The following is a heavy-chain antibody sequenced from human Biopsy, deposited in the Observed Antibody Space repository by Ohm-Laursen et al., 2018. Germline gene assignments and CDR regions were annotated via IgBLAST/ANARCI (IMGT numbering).Heavy chain of an antibody. CDR3: ARDRHHAAGSYAGMDV. Sequence: SVKVSCKASGYTFTTYHLHWVRQAPGQGLEWMGIINPSGGSTTYAQKFQGRVTLTTDASSSTAYMELRGLRSDDTAVYYCARDRHHAAGSYAGMDVWGQGTTVTVSS. D-gene: IGHD3-10*01. CDR1: GYTFTTYH. J-gene: IGHJ6*02. CDR2: INPSGGST. V-gene: IGHV1-46*01.